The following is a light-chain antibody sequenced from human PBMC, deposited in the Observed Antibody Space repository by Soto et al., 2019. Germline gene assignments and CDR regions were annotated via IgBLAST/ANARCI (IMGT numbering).Light chain of an antibody. J-gene: IGKJ1*01. V-gene: IGKV3-11*01. CDR3: QQRSNWPWT. CDR2: DAS. Sequence: EIVLTQSPATLSLSPGERATLSCRASQSVSNFLAWYQQKPGQAPRLLISDASNRATGNPGRFSGSGSGTDFILTISSLEPEKFAVYYCQQRSNWPWTFGQGTKVEIK. CDR1: QSVSNF.